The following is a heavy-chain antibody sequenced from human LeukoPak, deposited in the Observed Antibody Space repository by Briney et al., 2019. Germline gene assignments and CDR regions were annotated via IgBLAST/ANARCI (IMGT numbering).Heavy chain of an antibody. CDR2: MNSGGTTI. V-gene: IGHV3-74*01. D-gene: IGHD3-16*01. CDR3: IREVQVRASASLGL. CDR1: GFSISGYW. Sequence: GGSLRLSCAASGFSISGYWMHWVRQAAGEGLVWVSRMNSGGTTINYADSVKGRFTISRDNVDNTPHLQMNSLRVEDTAVSYCIREVQVRASASLGLWGQGTLVTVSS. J-gene: IGHJ4*01.